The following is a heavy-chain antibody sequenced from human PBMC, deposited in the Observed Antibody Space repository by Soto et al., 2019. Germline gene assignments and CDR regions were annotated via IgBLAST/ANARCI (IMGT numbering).Heavy chain of an antibody. V-gene: IGHV1-69*01. J-gene: IGHJ4*02. CDR3: ARSLDYHDYTGYSTVGVYFDY. Sequence: ASVKFCCKASGGSFSSSGISLVRQAPGQGLDWVGGIIPIFVTSHYAQKFQGRVTITADESTNTAYMELSSLTSEDTAVYYCARSLDYHDYTGYSTVGVYFDYWGLGTLVTVSS. D-gene: IGHD3-22*01. CDR2: IIPIFVTS. CDR1: GGSFSSSG.